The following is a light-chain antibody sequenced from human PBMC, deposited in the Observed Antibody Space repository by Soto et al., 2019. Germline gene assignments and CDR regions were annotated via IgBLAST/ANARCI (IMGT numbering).Light chain of an antibody. CDR3: QQYTGYSRT. CDR2: DAS. V-gene: IGKV1-5*01. Sequence: IQMTQSPSTLSASVGDRVTITCRASQSISSRLAWYQLKPGKAPKLLISDASNLERGVPSTFSGSGSGTEFTLTISTLQPDDFATYYCQQYTGYSRTFGQGTKVDIK. CDR1: QSISSR. J-gene: IGKJ1*01.